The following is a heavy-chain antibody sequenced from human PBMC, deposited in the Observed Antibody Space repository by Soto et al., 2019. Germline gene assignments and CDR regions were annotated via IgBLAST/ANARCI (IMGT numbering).Heavy chain of an antibody. J-gene: IGHJ4*02. V-gene: IGHV4-4*02. CDR3: ASSGGSGWYYFDY. CDR2: IYHSGST. Sequence: SETLSLTCAVSGGSISSSNWWSWVRQPPGKGLEWIGEIYHSGSTNYNPSLKSRVTISVDKSKNQFSLKLSSVTAADTAVYYCASSGGSGWYYFDYWGQGTLVTVSS. D-gene: IGHD6-19*01. CDR1: GGSISSSNW.